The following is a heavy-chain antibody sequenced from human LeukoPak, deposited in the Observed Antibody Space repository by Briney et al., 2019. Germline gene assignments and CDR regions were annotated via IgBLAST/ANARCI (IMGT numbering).Heavy chain of an antibody. CDR1: GCSISSYY. Sequence: SGSLSLTCSGSGCSISSYYWSWIRQPPGKGLEWVGYINCSGSTYYNPSLKSRVTISVDTSKNQFSLKLSSVTAADTAVYYCARVDSSNWYEYRGYFDYWGQGTLVTVSS. CDR2: INCSGST. V-gene: IGHV4-59*01. D-gene: IGHD6-13*01. CDR3: ARVDSSNWYEYRGYFDY. J-gene: IGHJ4*02.